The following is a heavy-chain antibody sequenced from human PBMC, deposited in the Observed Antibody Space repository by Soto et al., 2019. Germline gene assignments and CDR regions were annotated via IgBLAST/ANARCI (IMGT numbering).Heavy chain of an antibody. CDR3: ASSYYDFWSGPVGY. CDR2: INHSGST. D-gene: IGHD3-3*01. Sequence: NPSETLSLTCAVYGGSFSGYYWSWIRQPPGKGLEWIGEINHSGSTNYNPSLKSRVTISVDTSKNQFSLKLSPVTAADTAVYYCASSYYDFWSGPVGYWGQGTLVTGSS. V-gene: IGHV4-34*01. CDR1: GGSFSGYY. J-gene: IGHJ4*02.